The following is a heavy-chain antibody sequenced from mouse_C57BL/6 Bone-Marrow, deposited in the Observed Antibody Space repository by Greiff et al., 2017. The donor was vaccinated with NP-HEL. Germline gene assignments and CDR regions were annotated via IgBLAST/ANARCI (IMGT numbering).Heavy chain of an antibody. D-gene: IGHD1-1*01. CDR3: ARGDYGSSPFAY. J-gene: IGHJ3*01. Sequence: QVQLQQPGAELVKPGASVKMSCKASGYTFTSYWITWVKQRPGQGLEWIGDIYPGSGSPNYNEKFKSKATLTVDTSSSTAYMQLSSLTSEDSAVYYCARGDYGSSPFAYWGQGTLVTVSA. CDR2: IYPGSGSP. CDR1: GYTFTSYW. V-gene: IGHV1-55*01.